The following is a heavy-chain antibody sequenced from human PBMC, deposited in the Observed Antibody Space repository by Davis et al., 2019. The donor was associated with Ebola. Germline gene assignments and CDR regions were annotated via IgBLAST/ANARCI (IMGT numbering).Heavy chain of an antibody. CDR2: INPSGGST. D-gene: IGHD2-15*01. Sequence: ASVTVSCKASGYTFTSYYMHWVRQAPGQGLEWMGIINPSGGSTSYAQKFQGRVTMTRDPSTSTVYMELSSLRSEDTAVYYCAREVVVVVAANSQYYYGMDVWGKGTTVTVSS. CDR3: AREVVVVVAANSQYYYGMDV. V-gene: IGHV1-46*01. J-gene: IGHJ6*04. CDR1: GYTFTSYY.